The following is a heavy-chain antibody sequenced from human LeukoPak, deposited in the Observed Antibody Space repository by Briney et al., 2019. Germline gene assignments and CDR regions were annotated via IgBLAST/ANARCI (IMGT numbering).Heavy chain of an antibody. CDR3: ARVPSSSWYGSTTDY. J-gene: IGHJ4*02. Sequence: GGSLRLSCAASGFTFSSYAMSWVRQAPGKGLEWVSAISGSGGSTYYADSVKGRFTISRDNSKNTLYLQMNSLRAEDTAVYYCARVPSSSWYGSTTDYWGQGTLVTVSS. D-gene: IGHD6-13*01. CDR1: GFTFSSYA. V-gene: IGHV3-23*01. CDR2: ISGSGGST.